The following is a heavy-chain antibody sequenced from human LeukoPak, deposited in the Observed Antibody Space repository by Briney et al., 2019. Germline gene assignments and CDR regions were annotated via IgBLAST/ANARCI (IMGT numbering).Heavy chain of an antibody. CDR1: GYTFTSYG. J-gene: IGHJ4*02. D-gene: IGHD2-2*02. Sequence: SVKVSCKASGYTFTSYGISWVRQAPGQGLEWMGGIIPIFGTANYAQKFQGRVTITADESTSTAYMELSSLRSEDTAVYYCARSYCSSTSCYKGLFDYWGQGTLVTVSS. CDR2: IIPIFGTA. V-gene: IGHV1-69*13. CDR3: ARSYCSSTSCYKGLFDY.